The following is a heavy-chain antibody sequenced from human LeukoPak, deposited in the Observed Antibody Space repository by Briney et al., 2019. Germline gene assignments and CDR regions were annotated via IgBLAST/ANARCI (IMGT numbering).Heavy chain of an antibody. D-gene: IGHD4-11*01. CDR3: AREGRDYSTLYYYYYMDV. CDR2: IYTSGST. V-gene: IGHV4-61*02. Sequence: PSQTLSLTCTVSGGSISSGSYYWSWIRQPAGKGLEWIGRIYTSGSTNYNPSLKSRVTISVDTSKNQFSLKLSSVTAADTAVYYCAREGRDYSTLYYYYYMDVWGKGTTVTVSS. J-gene: IGHJ6*03. CDR1: GGSISSGSYY.